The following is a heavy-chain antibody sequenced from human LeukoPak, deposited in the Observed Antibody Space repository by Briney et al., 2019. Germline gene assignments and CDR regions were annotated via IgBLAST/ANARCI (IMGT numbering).Heavy chain of an antibody. CDR3: ARDRGRGYYYYYMDV. CDR2: IYHSGST. D-gene: IGHD3-10*01. J-gene: IGHJ6*03. CDR1: GGSISSSSYY. Sequence: SETLSLTCTVSGGSISSSSYYWGWIRQPPGKGLEWIGSIYHSGSTYNNPSLKSRVTISVDTSKNQFSLKLSSVTAADTAVYYCARDRGRGYYYYYMDVWGKGTTVTVSS. V-gene: IGHV4-39*07.